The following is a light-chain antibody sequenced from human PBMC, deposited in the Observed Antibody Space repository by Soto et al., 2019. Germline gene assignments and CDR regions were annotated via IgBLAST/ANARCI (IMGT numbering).Light chain of an antibody. Sequence: EIVMTQSPATLSVSPGERATLSCRASQSVSSNLAWYQQKPGQAPRLLIYGASTRATGIPARFSGSGSGTEFTLTISSLQSEDLAVYYCQQYNNLPPGPITFGQGTRLEIK. CDR1: QSVSSN. CDR3: QQYNNLPPGPIT. V-gene: IGKV3-15*01. J-gene: IGKJ5*01. CDR2: GAS.